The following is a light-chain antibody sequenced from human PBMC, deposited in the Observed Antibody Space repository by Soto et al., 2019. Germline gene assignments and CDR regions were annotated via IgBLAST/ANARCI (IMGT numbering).Light chain of an antibody. CDR1: SSDVGAYNY. V-gene: IGLV2-11*01. CDR3: CSYAGSYNYV. Sequence: QSVLTQPRSVSGSPGQSVTISCTGTSSDVGAYNYVSWYQQHPGKAPKVMIYDVSKRPSGVPDRCSGSKSGTTASLTISGLQADDEADYYCCSYAGSYNYVFGSGTKVTVL. J-gene: IGLJ1*01. CDR2: DVS.